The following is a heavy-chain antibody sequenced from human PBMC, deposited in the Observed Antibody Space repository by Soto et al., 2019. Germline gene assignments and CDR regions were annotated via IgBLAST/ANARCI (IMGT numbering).Heavy chain of an antibody. Sequence: EVQLVESGGGLVKPGGSLRVSCAASGFTFSNYTINWVRQAPGKGLEWVSAISSSSRYIYYADSVKGRFTISRDNAKNSQYLQMNSLGAEDTAVYYCARANYDFWSGYANYFGMDVWGQGTTVTVSS. CDR1: GFTFSNYT. CDR2: ISSSSRYI. J-gene: IGHJ6*02. D-gene: IGHD3-3*01. V-gene: IGHV3-21*01. CDR3: ARANYDFWSGYANYFGMDV.